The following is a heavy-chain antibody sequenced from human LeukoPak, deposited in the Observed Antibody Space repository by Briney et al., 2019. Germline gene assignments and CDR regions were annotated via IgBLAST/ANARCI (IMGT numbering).Heavy chain of an antibody. CDR2: IYYSGST. CDR1: GGSISSYY. Sequence: NPSETLSLTCTVSGGSISSYYWSWIRQPPGKGLEWIGYIYYSGSTNYNPSLKSRVTISVDTSKNQFSLKLSSVTAADTAVYYCGGGLDRYPPFDPWGQGTLVTVSS. J-gene: IGHJ5*02. CDR3: GGGLDRYPPFDP. V-gene: IGHV4-59*01. D-gene: IGHD5-24*01.